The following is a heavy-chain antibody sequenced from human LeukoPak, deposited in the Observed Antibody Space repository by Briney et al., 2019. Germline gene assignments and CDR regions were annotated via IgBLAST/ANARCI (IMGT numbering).Heavy chain of an antibody. D-gene: IGHD3-22*01. Sequence: GGSLRLSCAASGFTFSSYSMNWVRQAPGKGLEWVSSISSSSSYIYYADSVKGRLTISRDNSKNTLYLQMNSLRAEDTAVYYCAKMRGYDSSPHDAFDIWGQGTMVTVSS. V-gene: IGHV3-21*04. CDR2: ISSSSSYI. J-gene: IGHJ3*02. CDR3: AKMRGYDSSPHDAFDI. CDR1: GFTFSSYS.